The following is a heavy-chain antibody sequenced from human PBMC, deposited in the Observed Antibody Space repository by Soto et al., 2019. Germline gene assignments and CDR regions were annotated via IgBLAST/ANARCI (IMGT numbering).Heavy chain of an antibody. J-gene: IGHJ5*02. D-gene: IGHD6-19*01. V-gene: IGHV6-1*01. CDR2: TYYRSKWYN. CDR1: GDSVSSNSAA. Sequence: PSQTLSLTCAISGDSVSSNSAAWNWIRQSPSRGLEWLGRTYYRSKWYNDYAVSVKSRITINPDTSKNQFSLQLNSVTPEDTAVYYCAREGGEQWLTRENWFDPWGQGTLVTAPQ. CDR3: AREGGEQWLTRENWFDP.